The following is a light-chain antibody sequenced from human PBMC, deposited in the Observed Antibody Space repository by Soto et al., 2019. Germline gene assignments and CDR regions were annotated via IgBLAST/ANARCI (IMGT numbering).Light chain of an antibody. J-gene: IGLJ1*01. CDR3: ATWDDSVFV. Sequence: QSALTQPASVSGSPGQSITISCTGTSSDIGADDFVSWYQHHPDKTPKLIIFEVTYRPTGISHRFSASKSGNTASLTISGLQSEDEADYYCATWDDSVFVFGTGTKLTVL. V-gene: IGLV2-14*01. CDR1: SSDIGADDF. CDR2: EVT.